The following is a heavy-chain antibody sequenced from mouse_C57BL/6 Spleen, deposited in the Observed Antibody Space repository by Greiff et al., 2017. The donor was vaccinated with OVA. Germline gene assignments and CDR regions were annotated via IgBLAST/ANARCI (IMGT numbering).Heavy chain of an antibody. CDR1: GFTFTDYY. CDR2: IRNKANGYTT. V-gene: IGHV7-3*01. Sequence: EVHLVESGGGLVQPGGSLSLSCAASGFTFTDYYMSWVRQPPGKALEWLGFIRNKANGYTTEYSASVKGRFTISRDNSQSILYLQMNALRAEDSATYYCARWMYYFDYWGQGTTLTVSS. CDR3: ARWMYYFDY. J-gene: IGHJ2*01.